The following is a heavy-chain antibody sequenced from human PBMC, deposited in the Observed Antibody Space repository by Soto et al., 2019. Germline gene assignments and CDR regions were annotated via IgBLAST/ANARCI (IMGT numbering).Heavy chain of an antibody. CDR1: GGSISSSNW. D-gene: IGHD6-13*01. CDR3: ARAPYSSSWYYFDY. Sequence: PSETLSLTCAVSGGSISSSNWWSWVRQPPGKGLEWIGEIYHSGSTNYNPSLKSRVTISVDKSKNQFSLKLSSVTAADTAVYYCARAPYSSSWYYFDYWGQGILVTVSS. V-gene: IGHV4-4*02. J-gene: IGHJ4*02. CDR2: IYHSGST.